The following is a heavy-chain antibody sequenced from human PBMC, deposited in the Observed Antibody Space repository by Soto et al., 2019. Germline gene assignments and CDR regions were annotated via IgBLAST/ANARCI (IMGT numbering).Heavy chain of an antibody. CDR3: ARARHSGSYYYYYYGMDV. D-gene: IGHD1-26*01. J-gene: IGHJ6*02. Sequence: QVQLVQSGAEVKKPGASVKVSCKASGYTFTGYYMHWVRQAPGQGLEWMGWINPNSGGTNYAQKFQGWVTMTRDTSINTAYMELSRLRSDDTAVYYCARARHSGSYYYYYYGMDVWGQGTTVTVSS. CDR2: INPNSGGT. CDR1: GYTFTGYY. V-gene: IGHV1-2*04.